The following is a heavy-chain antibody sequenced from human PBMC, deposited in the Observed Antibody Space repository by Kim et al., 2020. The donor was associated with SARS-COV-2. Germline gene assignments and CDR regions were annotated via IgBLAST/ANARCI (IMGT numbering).Heavy chain of an antibody. CDR3: ARHYYDRPFDP. CDR2: T. Sequence: TSYTPSPKSRVPISVDTSKNQFSRKLSSVTAADTAVYYCARHYYDRPFDPWGQGTLVTVSS. J-gene: IGHJ5*02. V-gene: IGHV4-39*01. D-gene: IGHD3-22*01.